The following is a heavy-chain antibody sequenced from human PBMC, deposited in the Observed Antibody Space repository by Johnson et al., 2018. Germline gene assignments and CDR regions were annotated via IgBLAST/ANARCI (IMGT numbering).Heavy chain of an antibody. CDR3: ARYSGYLSNFYYYGMDV. CDR1: GFTFSSYS. Sequence: VQLVESGGGLVKXGGSLRLSCVVSGFTFSSYSMNWVRQAPGKGLEWVSSISSSSSYIYYADSVKGRFTISRDNAKNSLYLQMNSLRAEDTAVYYCARYSGYLSNFYYYGMDVWGQGTTVTVSS. CDR2: ISSSSSYI. V-gene: IGHV3-21*01. D-gene: IGHD3-22*01. J-gene: IGHJ6*02.